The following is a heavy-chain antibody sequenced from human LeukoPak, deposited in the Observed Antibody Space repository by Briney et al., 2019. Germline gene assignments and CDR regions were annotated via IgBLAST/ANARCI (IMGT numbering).Heavy chain of an antibody. D-gene: IGHD4-17*01. CDR3: ATTDAALSYGRGYWFDP. V-gene: IGHV1-69-2*01. J-gene: IGHJ5*02. Sequence: VASVKVSCKASRYTFTDFYIHWGKQAPGKGLEWMGRLDPEDGETVYSERFQDRVTMTADVYRDTAFLELRRLTSEDTAVHYCATTDAALSYGRGYWFDPWGQGTLVSVSS. CDR1: RYTFTDFY. CDR2: LDPEDGET.